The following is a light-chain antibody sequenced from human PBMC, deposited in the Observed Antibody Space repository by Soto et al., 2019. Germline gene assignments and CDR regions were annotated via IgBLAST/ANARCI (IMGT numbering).Light chain of an antibody. Sequence: QSVLTQPPSASGSPGQSVTISCAGTSSDVGGYNYVSWYQQHPGKAPKVMIYEVSKRPSGVPDRFSGCKSGNTASLTVSGLQAEDEADYYCSSYAGGNNVVFGGGTQLTVL. CDR3: SSYAGGNNVV. CDR2: EVS. V-gene: IGLV2-8*01. CDR1: SSDVGGYNY. J-gene: IGLJ2*01.